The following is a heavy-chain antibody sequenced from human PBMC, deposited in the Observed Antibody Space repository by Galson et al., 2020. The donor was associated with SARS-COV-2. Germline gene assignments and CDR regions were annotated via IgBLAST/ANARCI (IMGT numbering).Heavy chain of an antibody. Sequence: SETLSLTCTVSGGSISSSSYYWGWIRQPPGKGLEWIGSIYYSGSTYYNPSLKSRVTISVDTSKNQFSLKLSSVTAADTAVYYCASPAYYDILTGYSTFDYWGQGTLVTVSS. CDR3: ASPAYYDILTGYSTFDY. V-gene: IGHV4-39*01. D-gene: IGHD3-9*01. J-gene: IGHJ4*02. CDR2: IYYSGST. CDR1: GGSISSSSYY.